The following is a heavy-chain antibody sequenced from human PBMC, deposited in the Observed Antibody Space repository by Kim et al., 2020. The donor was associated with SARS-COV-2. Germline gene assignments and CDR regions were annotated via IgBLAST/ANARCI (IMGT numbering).Heavy chain of an antibody. CDR3: ASDIASYGSGWIYYYYGMDV. CDR2: ISYDGSNK. Sequence: GGSLRLSCAASGFTFSSYGMHWVRQAPGKGLEWVAVISYDGSNKNYVDSVKGRFTISRDNSKNTLYLKMNSLRAEDTAVYYCASDIASYGSGWIYYYYGMDVWGQGTTVTVSS. V-gene: IGHV3-30*04. CDR1: GFTFSSYG. J-gene: IGHJ6*02. D-gene: IGHD6-19*01.